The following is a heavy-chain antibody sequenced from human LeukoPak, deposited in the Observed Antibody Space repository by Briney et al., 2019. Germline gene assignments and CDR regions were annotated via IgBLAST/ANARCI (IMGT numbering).Heavy chain of an antibody. CDR1: GGTFSSYT. CDR2: IIPILGIA. D-gene: IGHD3-3*01. Sequence: SVKVTLKCSGGTFSSYTISWVRQPPGQGLAWMGSIIPILGIANYAQKCQGRVTITADKSTSTAYMELSSLRSEDTAVYYCARAPAVFGTLGYWGQGTLVTVSS. V-gene: IGHV1-69*02. J-gene: IGHJ4*02. CDR3: ARAPAVFGTLGY.